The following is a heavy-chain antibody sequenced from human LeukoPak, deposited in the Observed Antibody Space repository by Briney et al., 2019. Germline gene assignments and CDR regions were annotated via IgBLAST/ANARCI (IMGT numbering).Heavy chain of an antibody. D-gene: IGHD5-18*01. V-gene: IGHV3-64D*06. J-gene: IGHJ4*02. CDR2: ISSNGGST. Sequence: AXXXVRQAPGKGLEYVSAISSNGGSTYYADSVKGRFTISRDNSKNTLYLQMSSLRAEDTAAYYCVKGSYGYTWGQGTLVTVSS. CDR3: VKGSYGYT. CDR1: A.